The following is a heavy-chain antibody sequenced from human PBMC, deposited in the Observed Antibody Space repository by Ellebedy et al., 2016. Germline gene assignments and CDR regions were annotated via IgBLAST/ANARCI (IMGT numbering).Heavy chain of an antibody. Sequence: GGSLRLSXAASGFTFEDYVMYWVRQVPGRGLEWVSGINWNGGHLAYADSVKGRFTISRDNAKNSLYLQMDSLRREDTALYFCLKDITGRSIETAHWGQGTLVTVSS. CDR3: LKDITGRSIETAH. CDR1: GFTFEDYV. J-gene: IGHJ4*02. CDR2: INWNGGHL. V-gene: IGHV3-9*01. D-gene: IGHD1-1*01.